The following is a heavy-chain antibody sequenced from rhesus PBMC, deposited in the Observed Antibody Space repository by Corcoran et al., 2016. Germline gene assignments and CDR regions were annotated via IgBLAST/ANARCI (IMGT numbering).Heavy chain of an antibody. V-gene: IGHV4-173*01. Sequence: QLQLQESGPGLVKPSETLSLTCAVSGGSLCSNGWSWSRQPPGQGLEWIGRISGSGGSNNYNPSLKSRVTSSTDTSKNQFSLKLSSVTAADTAVYYCARDWCTGSGCSSLDVWGRGVLVTVSS. CDR2: ISGSGGSN. CDR1: GGSLCSNG. CDR3: ARDWCTGSGCSSLDV. D-gene: IGHD2-21*01. J-gene: IGHJ5-2*02.